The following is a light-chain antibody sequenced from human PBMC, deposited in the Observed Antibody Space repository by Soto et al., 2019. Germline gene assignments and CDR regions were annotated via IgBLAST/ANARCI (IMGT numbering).Light chain of an antibody. CDR3: QQYYSYPRT. J-gene: IGKJ1*01. CDR1: QGISSY. CDR2: AAS. Sequence: AIRMTQSPSSLSASTGDRVTITCRASQGISSYLAWYQQKPGKAPKLLIYAASTLQSGVSSRFSGSGSWTDFTLTISCLQSEYFAAYYCQQYYSYPRTFGQGTKVEIK. V-gene: IGKV1-8*01.